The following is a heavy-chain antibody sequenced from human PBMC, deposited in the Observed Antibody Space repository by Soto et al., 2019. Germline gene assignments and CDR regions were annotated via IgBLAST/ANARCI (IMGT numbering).Heavy chain of an antibody. CDR3: ATLERGMHSSSWYWETDY. CDR2: ISGSGGST. Sequence: EVQLLESGGGLVQPGGSLRLSCAASGFTFSSYAMSWVRQAPGKGLEWVSAISGSGGSTYYADSVKGRFTISRDNSKNTLYLQMNSLRAEDTAVYYCATLERGMHSSSWYWETDYWGQGTLVTVSS. V-gene: IGHV3-23*01. CDR1: GFTFSSYA. J-gene: IGHJ4*02. D-gene: IGHD6-13*01.